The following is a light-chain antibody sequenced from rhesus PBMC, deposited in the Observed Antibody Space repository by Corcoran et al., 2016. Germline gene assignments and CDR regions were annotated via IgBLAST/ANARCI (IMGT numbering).Light chain of an antibody. CDR3: LQYNSKPLT. CDR1: ENVNNY. Sequence: DIQMTQSPSSLSASVGDRVTITCRASENVNNYLHWYQQKPGKAPNLLIYAASTLQSGVPSRFSGSGSGTDYTFTISSLQPEDVATYYCLQYNSKPLTFGGGTKVELK. J-gene: IGKJ4*01. V-gene: IGKV1-74*01. CDR2: AAS.